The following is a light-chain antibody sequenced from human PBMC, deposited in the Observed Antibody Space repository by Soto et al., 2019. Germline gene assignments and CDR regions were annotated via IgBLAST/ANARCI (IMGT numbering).Light chain of an antibody. CDR1: SSNIGAGFD. J-gene: IGLJ1*01. Sequence: QSVLTQPPSVSGAPGQRITISCTGSSSNIGAGFDVHWYQHLPGTGPKLLIFANTNRPSGVPDRFSASKYGTSASLAITGVQAEDEADYYCHSYDSSLSGYVFGTGTKVTVL. CDR2: ANT. CDR3: HSYDSSLSGYV. V-gene: IGLV1-40*01.